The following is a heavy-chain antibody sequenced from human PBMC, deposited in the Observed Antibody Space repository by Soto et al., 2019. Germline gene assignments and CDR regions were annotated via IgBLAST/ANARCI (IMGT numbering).Heavy chain of an antibody. D-gene: IGHD3-10*01. Sequence: QVQLQESGPGLVMPSQTLSLTCTVSGGSITSDNYCWTWIRQHPVKGLEWMGHIYYSGSTSYNPSLKSRVTISXDSSKNXXSLKLTSVTAAATAVYYCARDGDYFGSGSPPLLSKWGQGTLVTVSS. CDR1: GGSITSDNYC. CDR2: IYYSGST. CDR3: ARDGDYFGSGSPPLLSK. V-gene: IGHV4-31*03. J-gene: IGHJ4*02.